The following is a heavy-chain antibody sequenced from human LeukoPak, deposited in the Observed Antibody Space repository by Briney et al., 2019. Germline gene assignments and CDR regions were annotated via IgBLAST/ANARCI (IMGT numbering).Heavy chain of an antibody. J-gene: IGHJ3*02. Sequence: GGSLRLSCAASGFTVRSNYMSWVRQAPGKGLEWVSVIYSGGSTYYADSVKGRFTISRDNSKNTLYLQMNSLRAEDTAVYYCAREYYYDSSGYYYVFGAFDIWGQGTMVTVSS. CDR1: GFTVRSNY. V-gene: IGHV3-53*01. CDR3: AREYYYDSSGYYYVFGAFDI. D-gene: IGHD3-22*01. CDR2: IYSGGST.